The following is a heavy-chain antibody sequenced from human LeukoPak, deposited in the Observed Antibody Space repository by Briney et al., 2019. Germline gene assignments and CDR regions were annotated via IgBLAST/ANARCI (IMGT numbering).Heavy chain of an antibody. D-gene: IGHD2-2*01. Sequence: GGSLRLSCAASEFTVSSSEVSWVRQAPGKGLEWVSYISVGGTTMYYADSVKGRFTLSRDNAKNSLYLQMNSLRAEDTAVYYCANGRYCSSTSCYPDWFDPWGQGTLVTVSS. CDR2: ISVGGTTM. CDR3: ANGRYCSSTSCYPDWFDP. CDR1: EFTVSSSE. V-gene: IGHV3-48*03. J-gene: IGHJ5*02.